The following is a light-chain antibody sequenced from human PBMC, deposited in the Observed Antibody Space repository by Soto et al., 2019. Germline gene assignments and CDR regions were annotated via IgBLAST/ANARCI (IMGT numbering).Light chain of an antibody. Sequence: DIQRTKSPSSLSASVGDRVTITCRASQSISSYLNWYQQKPGKAPKLLIYAASSLQSGVPSRFSGSGSGTDFTLTISSLQPEDCATYYCQQSYSTPLTFGGGTKVEIK. CDR1: QSISSY. J-gene: IGKJ4*01. CDR2: AAS. CDR3: QQSYSTPLT. V-gene: IGKV1-39*01.